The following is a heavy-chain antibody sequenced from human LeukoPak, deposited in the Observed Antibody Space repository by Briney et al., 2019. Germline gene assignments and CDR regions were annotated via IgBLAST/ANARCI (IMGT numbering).Heavy chain of an antibody. D-gene: IGHD3-22*01. Sequence: SETLSLTCTVSGGSISSYYWSWIRQPPGKGLEWIGYIYYSGSTNYNPSLKSRVTISVDTSKNQFPLKLSSVTAADTAVYYCARDYCDSSDWGQGTLVTVSS. J-gene: IGHJ4*02. CDR1: GGSISSYY. CDR2: IYYSGST. V-gene: IGHV4-59*01. CDR3: ARDYCDSSD.